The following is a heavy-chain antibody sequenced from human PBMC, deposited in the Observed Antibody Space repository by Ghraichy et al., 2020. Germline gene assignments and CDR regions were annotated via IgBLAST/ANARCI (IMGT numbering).Heavy chain of an antibody. V-gene: IGHV3-9*01. D-gene: IGHD6-19*01. CDR2: VSWNSGTL. CDR1: GFTFDDYA. Sequence: GGSLRLSCAASGFTFDDYAMHWVRQAPGKGLEWVSGVSWNSGTLGYAVSVKGRFTISRDNAKNSLYLQMNSLRAEDTALYYCAKEMGTSGWSRGFDIWGQGTMVTVSS. J-gene: IGHJ3*02. CDR3: AKEMGTSGWSRGFDI.